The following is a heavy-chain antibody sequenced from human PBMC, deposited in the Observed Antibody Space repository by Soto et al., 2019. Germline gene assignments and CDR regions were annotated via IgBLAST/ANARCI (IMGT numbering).Heavy chain of an antibody. J-gene: IGHJ3*01. CDR2: LNPDTGNT. CDR3: ARDIQSVGPRANDAFDV. D-gene: IGHD5-18*01. Sequence: QVQLVQSGAELKKPGASVNISCTASGFTFSDNLINWVRQVPGQGLEGMGWLNPDTGNTRYSETFQGRVTIYRHQCASIAYLELSGLANEDTALYFCARDIQSVGPRANDAFDVWGQGTMITVSS. V-gene: IGHV1-3*01. CDR1: GFTFSDNL.